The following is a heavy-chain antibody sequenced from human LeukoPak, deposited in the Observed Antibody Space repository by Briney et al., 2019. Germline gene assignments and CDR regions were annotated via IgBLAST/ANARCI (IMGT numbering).Heavy chain of an antibody. J-gene: IGHJ5*02. CDR3: ARGELGDCSGGSCYGRWFDP. V-gene: IGHV3-21*04. CDR2: ISSSSSYI. Sequence: GGSLRLSCAASGFTFSSYSMNWVRQAPGKGLEWVSSISSSSSYIYYADSVKGRFTISRDNAKNSLYLQMNSLRAEDTAVYYCARGELGDCSGGSCYGRWFDPWGQGTLVTVSS. CDR1: GFTFSSYS. D-gene: IGHD2-15*01.